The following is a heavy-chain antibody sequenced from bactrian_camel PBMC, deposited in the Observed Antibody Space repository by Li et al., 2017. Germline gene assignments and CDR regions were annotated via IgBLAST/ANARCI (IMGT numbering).Heavy chain of an antibody. D-gene: IGHD5*01. CDR1: GFTFSSYD. V-gene: IGHV3S40*01. CDR2: IHKSGGDT. CDR3: ATGDYGLGNRGFGY. J-gene: IGHJ6*01. Sequence: VQLVESGGGLVQPGGSLRLSCAASGFTFSSYDISWVRQAPGKGLEWVYSIHKSGGDTYFTDSVKGRFTISRDNAKNTLYLQMNSLKTEDTGVYYCATGDYGLGNRGFGYWGQGTQVTVS.